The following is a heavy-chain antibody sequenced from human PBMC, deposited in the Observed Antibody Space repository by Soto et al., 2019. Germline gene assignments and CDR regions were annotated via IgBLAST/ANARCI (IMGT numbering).Heavy chain of an antibody. J-gene: IGHJ6*02. D-gene: IGHD1-26*01. Sequence: QVQLQESGPGLVKPSQTLSLTCTVSGGSISTGGYYWSWIRQHPGKGLEWIGFIYYSGTTYYNPSLKSRVTKSVDTSKNQFSLNLSSVTAADTAVYYCARDYYLPPEKGMDVWGQGTPGTVSS. CDR2: IYYSGTT. CDR3: ARDYYLPPEKGMDV. V-gene: IGHV4-31*03. CDR1: GGSISTGGYY.